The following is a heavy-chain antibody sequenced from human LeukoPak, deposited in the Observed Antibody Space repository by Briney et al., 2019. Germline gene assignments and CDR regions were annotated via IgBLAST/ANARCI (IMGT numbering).Heavy chain of an antibody. J-gene: IGHJ4*02. V-gene: IGHV1-24*01. CDR1: GYTLTELS. Sequence: GASVKVSCKVSGYTLTELSMHWVRQAPGKGLEWMGGFDPEDGETIYAQKFQGRATMTEDTSTDTAYMELSSLRSEDTAVYYCATRVRYCSSTSCLDYWGQGTLVTVSS. D-gene: IGHD2-2*01. CDR2: FDPEDGET. CDR3: ATRVRYCSSTSCLDY.